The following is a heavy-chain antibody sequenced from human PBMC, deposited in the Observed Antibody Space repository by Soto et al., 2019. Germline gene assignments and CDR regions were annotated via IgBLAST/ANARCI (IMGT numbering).Heavy chain of an antibody. V-gene: IGHV3-30-3*01. CDR3: ARENGIGAPTFDT. Sequence: QVQLVESGGGVVQPGRSLRLSCAASGFTFSSYSMHWVRQAPGKGLEWVAVISYDGSNKHYADSVKGRFTISRDNSMNPVNRQMTSRGPEERVVYYGARENGIGAPTFDTGGKGTMVTVSS. J-gene: IGHJ3*02. D-gene: IGHD2-15*01. CDR1: GFTFSSYS. CDR2: ISYDGSNK.